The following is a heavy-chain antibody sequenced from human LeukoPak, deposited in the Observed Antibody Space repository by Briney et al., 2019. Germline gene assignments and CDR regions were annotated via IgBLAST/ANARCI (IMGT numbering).Heavy chain of an antibody. CDR2: INPNSGGT. J-gene: IGHJ4*02. D-gene: IGHD3-9*01. Sequence: GASVKVSCKASGYTFTCYYMHWVRQAPGQGLEWMGWINPNSGGTNYAQKFQGRVTMTRDTSISTGYMELSRLRFDDTAVYYCERGHYDILTGYYFVDYWGQGTLVTVSS. CDR3: ERGHYDILTGYYFVDY. V-gene: IGHV1-2*02. CDR1: GYTFTCYY.